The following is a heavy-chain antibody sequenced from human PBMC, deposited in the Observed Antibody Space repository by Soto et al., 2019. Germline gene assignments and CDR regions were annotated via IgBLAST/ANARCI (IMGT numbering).Heavy chain of an antibody. CDR1: GYTFTSYA. D-gene: IGHD2-21*02. J-gene: IGHJ4*02. CDR3: ARSIVVVTALDY. CDR2: INAGNGNT. V-gene: IGHV1-3*05. Sequence: QVQLVQSGAEEKKPGSSVKVSCKASGYTFTSYAMHWVRQAPGQRLEWMGWINAGNGNTKYSQKFQGRVTITRDTAASTAEMDLSSLRAEDTAVYYCARSIVVVTALDYWGQGTLVTVSS.